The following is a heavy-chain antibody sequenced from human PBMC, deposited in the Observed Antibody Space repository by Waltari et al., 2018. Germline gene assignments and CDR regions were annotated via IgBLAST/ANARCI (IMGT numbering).Heavy chain of an antibody. D-gene: IGHD2-21*01. CDR2: FSYNGNT. V-gene: IGHV4-39*07. CDR3: ARGLGAIY. Sequence: QLQMQESGPGLVRPSEPLSLTCAVPGGSITTITYFWGWIRQPPGKGLEWIASFSYNGNTYYNPSLKSRVTISGDTSKNQFSLVLTSVTAADTAVYYCARGLGAIYWGHGTLVTVSS. J-gene: IGHJ4*01. CDR1: GGSITTITYF.